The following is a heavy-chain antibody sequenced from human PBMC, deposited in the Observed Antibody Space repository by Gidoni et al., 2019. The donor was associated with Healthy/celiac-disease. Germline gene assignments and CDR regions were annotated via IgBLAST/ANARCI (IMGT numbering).Heavy chain of an antibody. CDR2: IKQDGSEK. D-gene: IGHD6-19*01. CDR1: VVTFSSYW. V-gene: IGHV3-7*01. CDR3: ARDSEWLVGDDAFDI. J-gene: IGHJ3*02. Sequence: EVQLVESGGGLVQPGGSLRLCCAASVVTFSSYWMSWVRQAPGKGLEGVANIKQDGSEKYYVDPVKGRFTISRDNAKNSLYLQMNSLRAEDTAVYYCARDSEWLVGDDAFDIWGQGTMVTVSS.